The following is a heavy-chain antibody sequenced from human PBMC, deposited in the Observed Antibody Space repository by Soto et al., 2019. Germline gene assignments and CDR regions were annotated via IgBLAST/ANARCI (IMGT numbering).Heavy chain of an antibody. D-gene: IGHD5-18*01. J-gene: IGHJ4*02. CDR1: GGSFSGYY. Sequence: SETLSLTCAVYGGSFSGYYWSWIRQPPGKGLEWIGEINHSGSTNYNPSLKSRVTISVDTSKNQFSLKLSSVTAADTAAYYCARAGYSYVLLWYFDYWGQGTLVTVSS. CDR2: INHSGST. CDR3: ARAGYSYVLLWYFDY. V-gene: IGHV4-34*01.